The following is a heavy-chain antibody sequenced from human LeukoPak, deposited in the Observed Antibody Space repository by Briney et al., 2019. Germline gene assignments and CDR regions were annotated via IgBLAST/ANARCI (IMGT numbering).Heavy chain of an antibody. CDR3: AREWASYVAHY. CDR2: INPNTGGT. V-gene: IGHV1-2*02. J-gene: IGHJ4*02. CDR1: GYTFTDYY. D-gene: IGHD1-26*01. Sequence: ASVKVSCKASGYTFTDYYIHWVRQAPGQGLEWMGWINPNTGGTNYAQRFQGRVTMTRDTSISTAYMGLSRLRFDDTAVYYCAREWASYVAHYWGQGTLVTVSS.